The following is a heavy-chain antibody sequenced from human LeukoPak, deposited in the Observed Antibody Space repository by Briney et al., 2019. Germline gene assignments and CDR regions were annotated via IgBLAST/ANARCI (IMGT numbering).Heavy chain of an antibody. CDR2: IYHSGST. J-gene: IGHJ6*02. CDR1: GGSISNENW. Sequence: PSGTLSLTCAVSGGSISNENWWGWVRRPPGKGLEWIGEIYHSGSTNYIPSLKSRVTISVDKSKNQFSLKLTSVTAADTAVYYCASQQGTVGTDYYYYGMDVWGQGTTVTVSS. V-gene: IGHV4-4*02. D-gene: IGHD4-23*01. CDR3: ASQQGTVGTDYYYYGMDV.